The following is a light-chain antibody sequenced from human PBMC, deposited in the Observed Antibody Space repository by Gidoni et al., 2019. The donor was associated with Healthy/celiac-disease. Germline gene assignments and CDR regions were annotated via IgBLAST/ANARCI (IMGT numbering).Light chain of an antibody. J-gene: IGKJ1*01. CDR3: QQYNKSWT. CDR2: GAS. V-gene: IGKV3-15*01. CDR1: QSVSSN. Sequence: EIVMTQSPATLSVSPGERATLSCRASQSVSSNLAWYQQKPGQAPRLLIYGASTRATGIPARFSGSGSGTEITLTISSLQSEDFAVYYCQQYNKSWTFGQXTKVEIK.